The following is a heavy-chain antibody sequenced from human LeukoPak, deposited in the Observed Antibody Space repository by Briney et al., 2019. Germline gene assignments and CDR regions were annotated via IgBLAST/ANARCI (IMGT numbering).Heavy chain of an antibody. Sequence: GGSLRLSCAASGFTFSSYWMSWVRQAPGKGLEWVSAISGSGGSTYYADSVKGRFTISRDNSKNTLYLQMNSLRAEDTAVYYCAKPVDSSGYYYFDYWGQGTLVTVSS. CDR2: ISGSGGST. CDR1: GFTFSSYW. CDR3: AKPVDSSGYYYFDY. J-gene: IGHJ4*02. V-gene: IGHV3-23*01. D-gene: IGHD3-22*01.